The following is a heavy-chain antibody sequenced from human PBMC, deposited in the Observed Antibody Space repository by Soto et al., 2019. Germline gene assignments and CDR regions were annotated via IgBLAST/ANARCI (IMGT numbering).Heavy chain of an antibody. CDR3: ATSYDSGFDP. D-gene: IGHD3-3*01. V-gene: IGHV1-18*04. CDR1: GYSFSTYD. Sequence: SVNVSCKASGYSFSTYDISWLRQAPGQGPEWMGRISPKNGNTNYAQNFQDRVTMTADTSSSTAYMELRGLRSDDTAKYYCATSYDSGFDPWGQGTLVTVSS. CDR2: ISPKNGNT. J-gene: IGHJ5*02.